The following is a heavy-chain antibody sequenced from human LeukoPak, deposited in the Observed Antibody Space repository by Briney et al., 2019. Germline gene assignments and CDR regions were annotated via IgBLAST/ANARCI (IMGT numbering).Heavy chain of an antibody. Sequence: ASVKVSCKASGYTFTSYGISWVRQAPGQGLEWMGWISAYYGNTNYAQKLQGRVTMTTDTSTSTAYMELRSLRSDDTAVYYCARDGLWFGESAFDYWGQGTLVTVSS. J-gene: IGHJ4*02. D-gene: IGHD3-10*01. CDR3: ARDGLWFGESAFDY. V-gene: IGHV1-18*01. CDR2: ISAYYGNT. CDR1: GYTFTSYG.